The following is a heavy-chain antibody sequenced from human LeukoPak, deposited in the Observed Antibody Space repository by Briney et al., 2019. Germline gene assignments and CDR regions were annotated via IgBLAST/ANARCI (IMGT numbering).Heavy chain of an antibody. J-gene: IGHJ5*02. D-gene: IGHD3-9*01. CDR2: IYSGGST. V-gene: IGHV3-23*03. CDR1: GFSFDDYG. Sequence: GGSLRLSCAASGFSFDDYGMSWVRQAPGKGLEWVSVIYSGGSTYYADSVKGRFTISRDNAKNSLYLQMNSLRAEDTAVYYCAKGILRYLFWFDPWGQGTLVTVSS. CDR3: AKGILRYLFWFDP.